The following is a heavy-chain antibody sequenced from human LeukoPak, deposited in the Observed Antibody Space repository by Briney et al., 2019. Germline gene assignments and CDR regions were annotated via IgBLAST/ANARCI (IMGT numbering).Heavy chain of an antibody. V-gene: IGHV3-74*01. D-gene: IGHD2-21*01. CDR3: ATGPYSAFEM. CDR2: VKGDEIST. Sequence: PGGSLRLSCAASGFTFTDFRMHWVRQAPGGGLVWVSRVKGDEISTLYADSVKGRFTISRENDKHTLYLQMNSLRADDTALYYCATGPYSAFEMWGQGTTVTVSS. J-gene: IGHJ3*02. CDR1: GFTFTDFR.